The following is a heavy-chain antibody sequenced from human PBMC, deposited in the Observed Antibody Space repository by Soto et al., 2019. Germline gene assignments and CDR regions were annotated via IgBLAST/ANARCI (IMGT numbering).Heavy chain of an antibody. D-gene: IGHD5-12*01. Sequence: QVQLVQSGDEVKKPGASVNVSCKASGYIFVNYGIAWVRQAPGQGLEWMGWISPYTGNTHSASKVQGRLTITTDTYTSTAYMELGSLPSDDTAVYYCAMVDNFVTPPPQAGWGQGTTVTVSS. CDR2: ISPYTGNT. CDR3: AMVDNFVTPPPQAG. V-gene: IGHV1-18*01. CDR1: GYIFVNYG. J-gene: IGHJ6*02.